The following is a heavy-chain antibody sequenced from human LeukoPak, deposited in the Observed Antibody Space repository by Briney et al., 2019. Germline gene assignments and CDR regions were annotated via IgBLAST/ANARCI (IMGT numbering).Heavy chain of an antibody. J-gene: IGHJ4*02. Sequence: PGGSLRLSCVASGFTFTSYAMSWVRQAPGKGLEWVSAISGSGGSTYNADSVKGRFTISRDNSKNTLYLQMNSLRAEDTAVYYCAKDYDYVWGNYRRNYFEYWGQGTLVTVSS. CDR3: AKDYDYVWGNYRRNYFEY. V-gene: IGHV3-23*01. CDR2: ISGSGGST. D-gene: IGHD3-16*02. CDR1: GFTFTSYA.